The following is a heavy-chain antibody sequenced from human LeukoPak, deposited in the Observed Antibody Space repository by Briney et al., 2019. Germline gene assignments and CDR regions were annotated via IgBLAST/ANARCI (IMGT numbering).Heavy chain of an antibody. Sequence: SETLSLTCTVSGASINSRNYYWGWIRQPPGKGLEWIGSIYYSGNTYHNPSLKSRVTISKDTSKNQLSLKLSSVTAADTAVYYCARMYSSGYSDFHYWGQGTLVTVSS. J-gene: IGHJ4*02. V-gene: IGHV4-39*07. CDR1: GASINSRNYY. CDR2: IYYSGNT. D-gene: IGHD3-22*01. CDR3: ARMYSSGYSDFHY.